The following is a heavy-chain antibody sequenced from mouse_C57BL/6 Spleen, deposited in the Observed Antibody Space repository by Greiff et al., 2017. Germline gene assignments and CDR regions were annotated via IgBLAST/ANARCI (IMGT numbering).Heavy chain of an antibody. CDR1: GYTFTDYN. Sequence: VQLQQSGPELVKPGASVKIPCKASGYTFTDYNMDWVKQSHGKSLEWIGDINPNNGGTIYNQKFKGKATLTVDKSSSTAYMELRSLTSEDTAVYYCARKEGTNWYFDVWGTGTTVTVSS. CDR2: INPNNGGT. D-gene: IGHD2-14*01. J-gene: IGHJ1*03. V-gene: IGHV1-18*01. CDR3: ARKEGTNWYFDV.